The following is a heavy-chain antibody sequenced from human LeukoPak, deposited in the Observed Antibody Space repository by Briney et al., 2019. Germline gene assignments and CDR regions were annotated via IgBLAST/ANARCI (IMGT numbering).Heavy chain of an antibody. CDR1: GFTFSSYA. CDR2: ISSNGGST. CDR3: ASSAGALIDC. D-gene: IGHD6-19*01. J-gene: IGHJ4*02. V-gene: IGHV3-64D*09. Sequence: PGGSLRLSCSASGFTFSSYAMHWVRQAPGKGLEYVSAISSNGGSTYYADSVKGRFTISRDNPKNTLYLQMSSLRAEDTAVYYCASSAGALIDCWGQGTLVIVSS.